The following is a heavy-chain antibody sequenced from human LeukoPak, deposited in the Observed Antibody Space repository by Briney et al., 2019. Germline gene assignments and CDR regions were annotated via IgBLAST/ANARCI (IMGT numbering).Heavy chain of an antibody. J-gene: IGHJ5*02. V-gene: IGHV1-46*01. Sequence: GASVTVSCKASVYSFSIYYIHWVRQAPGQGLEYMGVINPTDGSTRFGKKFQGRVTMTSDTPTSTVYMELSSLRSEDTAVYYCARYYDSSARFHWFDPWGQGTLVTVSS. CDR2: INPTDGST. D-gene: IGHD3-22*01. CDR1: VYSFSIYY. CDR3: ARYYDSSARFHWFDP.